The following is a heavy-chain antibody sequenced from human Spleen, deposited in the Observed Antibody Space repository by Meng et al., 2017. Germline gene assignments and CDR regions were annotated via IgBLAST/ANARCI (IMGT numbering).Heavy chain of an antibody. V-gene: IGHV4-4*07. CDR3: ARVRIPAGDPSYFDY. Sequence: SETLSLTCTVSGGSISNCYWSWMRQLAGKGLEWIGRIYTIGSTNYNPALKSRVTMSVDTSKGKSSLKLTSVTAADTAVYDCARVRIPAGDPSYFDYWGQGTRVTVSS. CDR2: IYTIGST. D-gene: IGHD6-13*01. CDR1: GGSISNCY. J-gene: IGHJ4*02.